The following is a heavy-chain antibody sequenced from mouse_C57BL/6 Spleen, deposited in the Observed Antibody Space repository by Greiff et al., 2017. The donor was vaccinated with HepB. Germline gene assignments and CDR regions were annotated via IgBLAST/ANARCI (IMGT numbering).Heavy chain of an antibody. J-gene: IGHJ2*01. Sequence: EVKLVESGGGLVKPGGSLKLSCAASGFTFSDYGMHWVRQAPEKGLEWVAYISSGSSTIYYADTVKGRFTISRDNAKNTLFLQMTSLRSEDTAMYYCARDGNYEGYFDYWGQGTTLTVSS. CDR2: ISSGSSTI. CDR3: ARDGNYEGYFDY. CDR1: GFTFSDYG. V-gene: IGHV5-17*01. D-gene: IGHD2-1*01.